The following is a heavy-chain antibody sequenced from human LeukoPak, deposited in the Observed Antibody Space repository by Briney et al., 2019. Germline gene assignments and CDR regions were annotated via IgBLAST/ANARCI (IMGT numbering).Heavy chain of an antibody. CDR1: GFTVSSNY. J-gene: IGHJ4*02. CDR2: IYSGGST. V-gene: IGHV3-53*01. CDR3: ARGGYCSSTSCYYFDY. Sequence: GGSLRLSCAASGFTVSSNYMSWVRQAPGKGLEWVSFIYSGGSTYYADSVKGRFTISRDNSDNTLYLQMNSLRAEDTAVYYCARGGYCSSTSCYYFDYWGQGTLVTVSS. D-gene: IGHD2-2*01.